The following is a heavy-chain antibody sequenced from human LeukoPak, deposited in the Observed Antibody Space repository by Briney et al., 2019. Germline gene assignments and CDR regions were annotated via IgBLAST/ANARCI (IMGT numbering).Heavy chain of an antibody. CDR1: GGSISSYY. J-gene: IGHJ4*02. CDR3: ASGGDYRGPFDF. D-gene: IGHD4-17*01. Sequence: PSETLSLNCTVSGGSISSYYWSWIRQPAGKGLEWIGRIYTSGSTNYNPSLKSRVTISLDTSKNQFSLNLSSVTAADTAVYYCASGGDYRGPFDFWGQGTLVTVSS. CDR2: IYTSGST. V-gene: IGHV4-4*07.